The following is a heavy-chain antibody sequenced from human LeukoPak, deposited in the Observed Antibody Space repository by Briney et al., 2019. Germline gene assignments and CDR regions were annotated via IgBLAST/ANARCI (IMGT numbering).Heavy chain of an antibody. CDR1: GFTFSSYA. J-gene: IGHJ6*04. Sequence: PGGSLRLSCAASGFTFSSYAMHWVRQAPGKGLEYVSAISSNGGSTYYANSVKGRFTISRDNSKNTLYLQMGSLRAEDMAVYYCARVSTPMYYDFWSGYPDVWGKGTTVTVSS. V-gene: IGHV3-64*01. D-gene: IGHD3-3*01. CDR2: ISSNGGST. CDR3: ARVSTPMYYDFWSGYPDV.